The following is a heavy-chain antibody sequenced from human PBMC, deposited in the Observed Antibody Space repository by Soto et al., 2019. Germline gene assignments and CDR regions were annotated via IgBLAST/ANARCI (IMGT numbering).Heavy chain of an antibody. D-gene: IGHD2-2*03. Sequence: GSLRLSCAASGFTVSSNYMSWVRQAPGKGLEWVSVIYSGGSTYYADSVKGRFTISRDNSKNTLYLQMNSLRAEDTAVYYCVVDIVVVPAATRNYYYYGMDVWGQGTTVTVSS. CDR3: VVDIVVVPAATRNYYYYGMDV. CDR1: GFTVSSNY. CDR2: IYSGGST. J-gene: IGHJ6*02. V-gene: IGHV3-66*01.